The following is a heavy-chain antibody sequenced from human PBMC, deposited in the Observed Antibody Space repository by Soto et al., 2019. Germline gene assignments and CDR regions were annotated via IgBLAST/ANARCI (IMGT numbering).Heavy chain of an antibody. D-gene: IGHD5-12*01. Sequence: ASVKVSCKASGYTFTSYDINWMRQAPGQGPEWVGVINPSTLVTSYAQKFQGRVTMTRDTSTSTVYMELNSLISEDTAVYYCARNGQTYDYYFFDNWGQGTLVTVSS. V-gene: IGHV1-46*01. CDR1: GYTFTSYD. J-gene: IGHJ4*02. CDR3: ARNGQTYDYYFFDN. CDR2: INPSTLVT.